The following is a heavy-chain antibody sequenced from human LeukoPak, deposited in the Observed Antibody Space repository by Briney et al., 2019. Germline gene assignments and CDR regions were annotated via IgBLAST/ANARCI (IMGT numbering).Heavy chain of an antibody. CDR2: IYYSGSN. Sequence: SETLSLTCTVSGGSISISSYYGGWIRQPPGKWLGWIGSIYYSGSNYYNPFLKTRVAISVDTSKNQFSLKLSSVTAADTAVYYCLYYDFWSGYRDNDYWGQGTLVTVSS. CDR1: GGSISISSYY. J-gene: IGHJ4*02. V-gene: IGHV4-39*01. D-gene: IGHD3-3*01. CDR3: LYYDFWSGYRDNDY.